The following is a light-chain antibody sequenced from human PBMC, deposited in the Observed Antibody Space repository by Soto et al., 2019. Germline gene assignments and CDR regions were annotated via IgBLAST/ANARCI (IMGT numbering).Light chain of an antibody. J-gene: IGKJ1*01. V-gene: IGKV3-20*01. CDR1: QSVSSAY. CDR2: AAS. Sequence: EIVLTQSPGTLSLSPGERATLSCRASQSVSSAYLAWYQHKPGQPPTLLIYAASSRVTGIPDRFSGSGSGIDFTLTISRLEPEDFAVYYCQQYGSSSTWTFGQGTKVEIK. CDR3: QQYGSSSTWT.